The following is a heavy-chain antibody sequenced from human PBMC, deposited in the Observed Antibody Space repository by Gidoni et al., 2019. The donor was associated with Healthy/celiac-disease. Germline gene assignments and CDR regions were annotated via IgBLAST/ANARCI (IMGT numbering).Heavy chain of an antibody. CDR1: GGSISSRSYY. CDR2: IYYSGST. Sequence: QLQLQESGPGLVKPSETLSLTCTVSGGSISSRSYYWGWIRQPPGKVLEWIGSIYYSGSTYYNPSLKSRVTISVDTSKNQFSLNLSSVTAADTAVYYCARVKEWIQLWSPYYYYGMDVWGQGTTVTVSS. J-gene: IGHJ6*02. V-gene: IGHV4-39*01. CDR3: ARVKEWIQLWSPYYYYGMDV. D-gene: IGHD5-18*01.